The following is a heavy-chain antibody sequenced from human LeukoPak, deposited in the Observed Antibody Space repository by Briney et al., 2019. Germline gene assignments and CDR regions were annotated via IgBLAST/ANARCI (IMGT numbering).Heavy chain of an antibody. D-gene: IGHD3-9*01. CDR2: ISYDGSNK. Sequence: PGGSLRLSCAASGFTFSSYGMHWVRQAPGKGLEWVAVISYDGSNKYYADSVKGRFTISRDNSKNSLYLQMNSLRAEDTAVYYCARDPGDYDILTGYYYFDYWGQGTLVTVSS. J-gene: IGHJ4*02. V-gene: IGHV3-30*03. CDR1: GFTFSSYG. CDR3: ARDPGDYDILTGYYYFDY.